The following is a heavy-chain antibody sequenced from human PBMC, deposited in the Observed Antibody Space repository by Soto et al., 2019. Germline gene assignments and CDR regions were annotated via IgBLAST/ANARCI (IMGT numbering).Heavy chain of an antibody. V-gene: IGHV1-69*04. CDR1: GGTFSSYT. CDR3: ARDLEGEVRGNSPKNWFDP. J-gene: IGHJ5*02. Sequence: GASVKVSCKASGGTFSSYTISWVRQAPGQGLEWMGRIIPILGIANYAQKFQGRVTMTRDTSTSTVYMELSSLRSEDTAVYYCARDLEGEVRGNSPKNWFDPWGQGTLVTVSS. D-gene: IGHD3-10*01. CDR2: IIPILGIA.